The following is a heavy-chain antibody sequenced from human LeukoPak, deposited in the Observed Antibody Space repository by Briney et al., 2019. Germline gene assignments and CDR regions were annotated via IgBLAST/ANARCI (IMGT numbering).Heavy chain of an antibody. V-gene: IGHV3-66*01. CDR1: GFTVSSNY. D-gene: IGHD2-15*01. CDR3: ARNHLCSGGSCYSPGHWFDP. J-gene: IGHJ5*02. CDR2: IYSGGST. Sequence: PGGSLRLSCAASGFTVSSNYMSWVRQAPGKGLEWVSVIYSGGSTYYADSVKGRFTISRENSKNTLYLQMNSLRAEDTAVYYCARNHLCSGGSCYSPGHWFDPWGQGTLVTVSS.